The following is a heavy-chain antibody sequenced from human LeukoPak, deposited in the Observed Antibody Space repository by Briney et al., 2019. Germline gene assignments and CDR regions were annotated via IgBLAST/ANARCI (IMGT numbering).Heavy chain of an antibody. CDR3: ARAAAAHSGWYNYYYYYYMDV. J-gene: IGHJ6*03. CDR2: ISAYNGNT. CDR1: GYTFTSYG. Sequence: ASVKVSCKASGYTFTSYGISWVRQAPGQGLEWMGWISAYNGNTNYAQKLQGRVTMTTDTSTSTAYMELRSLRSDDTAVYYCARAAAAHSGWYNYYYYYYMDVWGKGTTVTVSS. V-gene: IGHV1-18*01. D-gene: IGHD6-19*01.